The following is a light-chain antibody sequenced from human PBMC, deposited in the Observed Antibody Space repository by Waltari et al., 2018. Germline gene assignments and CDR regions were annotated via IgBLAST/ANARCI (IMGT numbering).Light chain of an antibody. CDR3: ATWDDSLGGLWV. V-gene: IGLV1-47*01. CDR1: SFNIGSNY. CDR2: GNN. Sequence: QSVLTQPPSASGTPGQRVTIPCSGTSFNIGSNYVNWYQQLPGTAPKLLMYGNNPRPSGVPDRFSGSKSGTSASLAISGLRSEDEAIYYCATWDDSLGGLWVFGGGTKVTVL. J-gene: IGLJ3*02.